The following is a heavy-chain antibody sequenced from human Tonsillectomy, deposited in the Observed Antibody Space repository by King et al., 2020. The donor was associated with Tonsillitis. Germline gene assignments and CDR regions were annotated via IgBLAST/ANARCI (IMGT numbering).Heavy chain of an antibody. CDR3: ARDAAIVVVVAATGDFDY. CDR2: ISYDGSSK. J-gene: IGHJ4*02. CDR1: GFTFSSYA. D-gene: IGHD2-15*01. V-gene: IGHV3-30-3*01. Sequence: QVQLVESGGGVVQPGRSLRLSCAASGFTFSSYAMHWVRQAPGKGLEWVAVISYDGSSKYYADSVKGRFTISKDNSKNTVYLLMNSLRAEDTAVYYCARDAAIVVVVAATGDFDYCGQGTLVTVSS.